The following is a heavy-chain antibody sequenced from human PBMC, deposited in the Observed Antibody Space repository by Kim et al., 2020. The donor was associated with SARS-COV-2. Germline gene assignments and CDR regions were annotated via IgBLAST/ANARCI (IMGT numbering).Heavy chain of an antibody. CDR2: ISSNGGST. Sequence: GGSLRLSCSASGFTFSSYAMHWVRQAPGKGLEYVSAISSNGGSTYYADSVKGRFTISRDNSKNTLYLQMSSLRAEDTAVYYCVKDHQQLVRSYWFDPWGQGTLVTVSS. CDR3: VKDHQQLVRSYWFDP. D-gene: IGHD6-13*01. CDR1: GFTFSSYA. V-gene: IGHV3-64D*06. J-gene: IGHJ5*02.